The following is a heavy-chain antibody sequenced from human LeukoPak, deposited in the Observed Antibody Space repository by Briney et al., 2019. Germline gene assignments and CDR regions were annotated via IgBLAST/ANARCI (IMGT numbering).Heavy chain of an antibody. CDR3: ARGPRGYSYGYSFWFDP. J-gene: IGHJ5*02. Sequence: PSETLSLTCAVYGGSFSGYYWSWIRQPPGKGLEWIGEINHSGSTNYNPSLKSRVTISVDTSKNQFSLKLSSVTAADTAVYYCARGPRGYSYGYSFWFDPWGQGTLVTVSS. CDR2: INHSGST. CDR1: GGSFSGYY. D-gene: IGHD5-18*01. V-gene: IGHV4-34*01.